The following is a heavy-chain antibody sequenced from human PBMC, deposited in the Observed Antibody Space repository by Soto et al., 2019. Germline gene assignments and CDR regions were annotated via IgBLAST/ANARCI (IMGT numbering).Heavy chain of an antibody. CDR3: TSDYGDENS. Sequence: QVQLDQSGVEVKKPGASVRVACKTSASIFTRYGFSWVRQAPGQGLEWMGWISAYNGDTKYAQNFQGRVTMTTDTSTRTAYMELRTLRIDDTAVYYCTSDYGDENSWGQGTLVTVSS. J-gene: IGHJ4*02. CDR1: ASIFTRYG. V-gene: IGHV1-18*01. CDR2: ISAYNGDT. D-gene: IGHD4-17*01.